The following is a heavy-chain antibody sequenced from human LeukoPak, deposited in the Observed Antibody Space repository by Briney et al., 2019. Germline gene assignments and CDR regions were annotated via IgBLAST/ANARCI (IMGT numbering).Heavy chain of an antibody. CDR1: GFTFSSYA. CDR2: ISYDGSNK. J-gene: IGHJ4*02. D-gene: IGHD6-19*01. V-gene: IGHV3-30-3*01. CDR3: ARGGRSGWYSGDY. Sequence: GGSLRLSCAASGFTFSSYAMHWVRQAPGKGLEWVAVISYDGSNKYYADSVKGRFTISRDNSKNTLYLQMNSLRAEDTAVYYCARGGRSGWYSGDYWGQGTLVTVSS.